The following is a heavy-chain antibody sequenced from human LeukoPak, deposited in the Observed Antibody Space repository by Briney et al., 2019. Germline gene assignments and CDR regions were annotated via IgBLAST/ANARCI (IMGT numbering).Heavy chain of an antibody. J-gene: IGHJ4*02. CDR3: ARSPPPYGAYNFDY. V-gene: IGHV3-30-3*01. Sequence: GGSLRLSCAASGFTFSSYAMHWVRQAPGKGLEWVAVISYDGSNKYYADSVKGRFTISRDNSKNTLYLQMNSLRAEDTAVYYCARSPPPYGAYNFDYWGQGTLVTVSS. CDR2: ISYDGSNK. CDR1: GFTFSSYA. D-gene: IGHD4-17*01.